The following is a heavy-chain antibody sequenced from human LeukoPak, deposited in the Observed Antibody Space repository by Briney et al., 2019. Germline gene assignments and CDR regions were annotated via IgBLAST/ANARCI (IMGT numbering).Heavy chain of an antibody. CDR3: ARGTNYYGSGSYYNPDWYFDL. D-gene: IGHD3-10*01. CDR1: GFTVSSNF. V-gene: IGHV3-53*01. Sequence: GGSLRLSCAASGFTVSSNFMSWVRQAPGKGLEWVSVIYGGGSTYYADSVKGRFTISRDTSKNSLYLQMNSLRAGDTAVYYCARGTNYYGSGSYYNPDWYFDLWGRGTLVTVSS. CDR2: IYGGGST. J-gene: IGHJ2*01.